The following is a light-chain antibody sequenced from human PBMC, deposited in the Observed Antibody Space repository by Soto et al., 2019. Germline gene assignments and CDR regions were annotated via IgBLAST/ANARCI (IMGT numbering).Light chain of an antibody. V-gene: IGLV2-14*01. CDR1: GSDVGGYDY. CDR3: FSFTSSSTWV. CDR2: EVN. Sequence: QSALTQPASVSGSPGQSVTISCTGTGSDVGGYDYVSWYQQYPGKAPKFVIYEVNNLPSGVSSRFSGSKSGNTDSLTISGLQAEDEADYYCFSFTSSSTWVFGGGTKLTVL. J-gene: IGLJ3*02.